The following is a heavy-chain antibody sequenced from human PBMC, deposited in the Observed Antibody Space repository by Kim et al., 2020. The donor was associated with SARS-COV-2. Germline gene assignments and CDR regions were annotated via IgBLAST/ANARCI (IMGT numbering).Heavy chain of an antibody. Sequence: DSVKGRFTISRDRSKNTLYLHMSSLRTEDTAVYFCAKTEYSGTFYGPFDYWGQGTLVTVSS. CDR3: AKTEYSGTFYGPFDY. D-gene: IGHD1-26*01. J-gene: IGHJ4*02. V-gene: IGHV3-23*01.